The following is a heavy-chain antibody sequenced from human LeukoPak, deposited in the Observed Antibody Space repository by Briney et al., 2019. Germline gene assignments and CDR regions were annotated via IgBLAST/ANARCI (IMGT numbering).Heavy chain of an antibody. D-gene: IGHD3-22*01. Sequence: PGGSLRLSCAASGFTFSNYDMHWVRQAPGKGLEWVAVISYDGTNKYYADSVKGRFTISRDNSKNTLHLQMNSLRDEDTAVYYCARVRSGFYLDYWGQGTPVTVSS. J-gene: IGHJ4*02. CDR2: ISYDGTNK. CDR1: GFTFSNYD. CDR3: ARVRSGFYLDY. V-gene: IGHV3-30*03.